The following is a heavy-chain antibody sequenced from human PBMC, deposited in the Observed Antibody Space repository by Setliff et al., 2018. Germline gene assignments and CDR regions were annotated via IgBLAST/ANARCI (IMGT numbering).Heavy chain of an antibody. D-gene: IGHD1-1*01. V-gene: IGHV4-39*01. J-gene: IGHJ4*02. CDR3: ARTGTYRYFDS. CDR1: GDSISSGSHY. Sequence: SETLSLTCTASGDSISSGSHYWGWIRQPPGKGLEWIGRIHYRGTTYSNVSLASRLTISVDTSKNQFSLKLTSVTAADTAVYYCARTGTYRYFDSWGQGTRVTVSS. CDR2: IHYRGTT.